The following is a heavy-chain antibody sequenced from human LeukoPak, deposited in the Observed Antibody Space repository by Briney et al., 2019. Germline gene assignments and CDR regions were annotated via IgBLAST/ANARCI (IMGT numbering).Heavy chain of an antibody. V-gene: IGHV1-24*01. Sequence: ASVKVSCKVSGYTLTELSMHWVRQAPGKGLEWMGGFDPEDGETIYAQKFQGRVTMTEDTSTDTAYMELNSLRAEDTAVYYCARDVGPYYYDSSGPHDAFDIWGQGTMVTVSS. CDR3: ARDVGPYYYDSSGPHDAFDI. CDR2: FDPEDGET. D-gene: IGHD3-22*01. J-gene: IGHJ3*02. CDR1: GYTLTELS.